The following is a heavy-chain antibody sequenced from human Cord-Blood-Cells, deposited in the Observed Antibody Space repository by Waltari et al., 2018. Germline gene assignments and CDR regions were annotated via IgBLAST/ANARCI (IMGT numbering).Heavy chain of an antibody. CDR1: GGSFRGYY. D-gene: IGHD6-6*01. V-gene: IGHV4-34*01. Sequence: QVQPQQWGAGLLKPSEHLSLTCAVDGGSFRGYYWSWIRQPPVKGLEWIREINHSRSTNYNPSLNSRVTIGVDTSKDQFSLKLSSVTAADSAVYYCARSSSIAARGWDYWGQGTLVTVSS. CDR2: INHSRST. CDR3: ARSSSIAARGWDY. J-gene: IGHJ4*02.